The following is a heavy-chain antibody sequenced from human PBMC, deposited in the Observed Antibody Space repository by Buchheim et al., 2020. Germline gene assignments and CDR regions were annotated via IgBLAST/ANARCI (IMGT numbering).Heavy chain of an antibody. V-gene: IGHV3-33*01. CDR3: ARDGVATTNYGMDV. D-gene: IGHD5-12*01. Sequence: QVQLVESGGGVVQPGRSLRLSCAASGFTFSSYGMHWVRQVPGKGLEWVAVMWHDGSNKYYADSVRGRFTISRDNSKNQLYLQMSSLRAEDTAVYYCARDGVATTNYGMDVWGQGTT. CDR2: MWHDGSNK. J-gene: IGHJ6*02. CDR1: GFTFSSYG.